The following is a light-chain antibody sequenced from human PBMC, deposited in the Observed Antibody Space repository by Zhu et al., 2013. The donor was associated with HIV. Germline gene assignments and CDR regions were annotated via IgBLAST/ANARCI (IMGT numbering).Light chain of an antibody. Sequence: DIQMTQSPPTLSASVGDRVSITCRASQSVSPWLAWYQQKPGKAPKLLIYKASILETGVPSRFSGSGSGTEFTLTINSLQPDDFATYYCQQYNSYWTFGQGTKVEIK. CDR3: QQYNSYWT. CDR1: QSVSPW. J-gene: IGKJ1*01. V-gene: IGKV1-5*03. CDR2: KAS.